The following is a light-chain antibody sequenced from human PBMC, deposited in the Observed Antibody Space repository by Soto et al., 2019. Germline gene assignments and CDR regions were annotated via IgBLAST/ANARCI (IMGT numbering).Light chain of an antibody. CDR2: DTS. J-gene: IGKJ3*01. CDR1: QSISKY. Sequence: EIVLTQSPATLSLYPGEGATLSCRASQSISKYLVWYQQKPGQAPRVLSYDTSNRATGIPARFSGTGSGTDFTLAISSLEPEDFAIYYCQPLSDWPVTFGHGTKVDIK. CDR3: QPLSDWPVT. V-gene: IGKV3-11*01.